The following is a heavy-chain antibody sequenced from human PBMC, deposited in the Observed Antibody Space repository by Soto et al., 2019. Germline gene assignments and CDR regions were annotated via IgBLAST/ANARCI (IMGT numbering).Heavy chain of an antibody. J-gene: IGHJ6*02. D-gene: IGHD5-18*01. CDR2: IYYSGST. CDR3: ARHEGDSYGYYYYYGMDV. CDR1: GGSISSSSYY. Sequence: SETLSLTCTVSGGSISSSSYYWGWIRQPPGKGLEWIGSIYYSGSTYYNPSLKSRVTISVDTSKNQFSLKLSSVTAADTAVYYCARHEGDSYGYYYYYGMDVWGQGTTVTSP. V-gene: IGHV4-39*01.